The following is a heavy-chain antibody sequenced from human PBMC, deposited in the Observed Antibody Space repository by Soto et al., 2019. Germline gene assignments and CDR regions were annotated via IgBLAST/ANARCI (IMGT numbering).Heavy chain of an antibody. D-gene: IGHD2-15*01. J-gene: IGHJ6*02. Sequence: GGSLRLSCAASGFTFSSYSMNWVRQAPGKGLEWVSSISSSSSYIYYADSVKGRFTISRDNAKNSLYLQMNSLRAEDTAVYYCARVGCSSGSCFYYYYYYGMDVWGQGTTVTVSS. CDR3: ARVGCSSGSCFYYYYYYGMDV. CDR2: ISSSSSYI. CDR1: GFTFSSYS. V-gene: IGHV3-21*01.